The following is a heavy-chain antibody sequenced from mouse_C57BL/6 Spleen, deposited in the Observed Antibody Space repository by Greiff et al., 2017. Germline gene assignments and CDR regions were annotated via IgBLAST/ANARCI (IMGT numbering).Heavy chain of an antibody. CDR3: ARAQALFAY. D-gene: IGHD3-2*02. CDR1: GYSITSGYY. CDR2: ISYDGSN. J-gene: IGHJ3*01. Sequence: EVKLEESGPGLVKPSQSLSLTCSVTGYSITSGYYWNWIRQFPGNKLEWMGYISYDGSNNYNPSLKNRISITRDTSKNQFFLKLNSVTTEDTATYYCARAQALFAYWGQGTLVTVSA. V-gene: IGHV3-6*01.